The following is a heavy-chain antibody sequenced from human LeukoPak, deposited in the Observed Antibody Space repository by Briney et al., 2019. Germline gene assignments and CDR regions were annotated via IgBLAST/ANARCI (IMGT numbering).Heavy chain of an antibody. V-gene: IGHV1-18*01. CDR2: ISTYNGNT. CDR1: GYTFTTFG. J-gene: IGHJ4*02. Sequence: ASVTVSCKASGYTFTTFGITRVRQAPGQGLEWMGWISTYNGNTNYAQNLQGRVTMTTDTSTNTAYMELRSLTSDDTAVYYCARVGSDCSDGNCYWGQGTLVTVSS. CDR3: ARVGSDCSDGNCY. D-gene: IGHD2-15*01.